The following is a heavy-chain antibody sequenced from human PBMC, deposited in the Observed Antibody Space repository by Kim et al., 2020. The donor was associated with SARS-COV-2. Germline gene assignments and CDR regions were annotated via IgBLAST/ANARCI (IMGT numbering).Heavy chain of an antibody. V-gene: IGHV3-48*04. Sequence: GGSLRLSCAASGFTFSSYSMNWVRQAPGKGLEWVSYISGSSRTIYYADSVKGRFTTSRDNAKNSLYLQMNSLRAEDTAVYYCAREDDTSGYYYVTYYYYGMDVWGQGTTVTVSS. CDR2: ISGSSRTI. CDR1: GFTFSSYS. D-gene: IGHD3-22*01. CDR3: AREDDTSGYYYVTYYYYGMDV. J-gene: IGHJ6*02.